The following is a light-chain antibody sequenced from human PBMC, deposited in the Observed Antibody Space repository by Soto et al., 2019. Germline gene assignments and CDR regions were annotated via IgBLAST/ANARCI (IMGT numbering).Light chain of an antibody. CDR1: QSVPKDY. V-gene: IGKV3-20*01. Sequence: EIVLTQSPGPLSLSPGERATLSCRASQSVPKDYLAWYQHKPGQAPRLLIHDASSRATGIPDRFSGSGSGTDFTLTISRLEPEDFAVYYCQQCSISPLTFGGGTKVEIK. CDR2: DAS. CDR3: QQCSISPLT. J-gene: IGKJ4*01.